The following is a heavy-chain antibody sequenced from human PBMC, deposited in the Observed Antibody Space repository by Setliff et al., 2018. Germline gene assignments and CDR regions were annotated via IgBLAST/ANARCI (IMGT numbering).Heavy chain of an antibody. D-gene: IGHD4-17*01. CDR2: IFYSGSS. V-gene: IGHV4-59*01. Sequence: PSETLSLTCTVSGVSIRSYYWSWIRQPPGKGLEWTGYIFYSGSSNYNPSLQSRVSISVDTSKNQLSLKLDSLTAADTAVYFCARLPRTVTHFDYWGQGARVTVSS. CDR3: ARLPRTVTHFDY. CDR1: GVSIRSYY. J-gene: IGHJ4*02.